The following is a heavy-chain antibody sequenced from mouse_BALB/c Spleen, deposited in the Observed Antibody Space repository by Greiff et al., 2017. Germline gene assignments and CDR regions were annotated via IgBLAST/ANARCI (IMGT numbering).Heavy chain of an antibody. CDR3: ARRGTLYAMDY. Sequence: VQLQESGAELARPGASVKLSCKASGYTFTDYYINWVKQRTGQGLEWIGEIYPGSGNTYYNEKFKGKATLTADKSSSTAYMQLSSLTSEDSAVYFCARRGTLYAMDYWGQGTSVTVSS. V-gene: IGHV1-77*01. CDR2: IYPGSGNT. CDR1: GYTFTDYY. J-gene: IGHJ4*01. D-gene: IGHD3-3*01.